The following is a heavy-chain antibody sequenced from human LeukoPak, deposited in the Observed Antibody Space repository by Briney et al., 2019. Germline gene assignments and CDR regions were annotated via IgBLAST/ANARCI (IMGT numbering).Heavy chain of an antibody. CDR1: GFTFSNYW. CDR2: IRSKPDGGTT. Sequence: PGGSLRLSCAASGFTFSNYWMSWVRQAPGRGLEWVGRIRSKPDGGTTDYAAPVKGRFTISRDDSKNTLYLQMNSLKTEDTAVYYCTTGYCGGDRYWAWGQGTLVTVSS. V-gene: IGHV3-15*01. CDR3: TTGYCGGDRYWA. D-gene: IGHD2-21*02. J-gene: IGHJ5*02.